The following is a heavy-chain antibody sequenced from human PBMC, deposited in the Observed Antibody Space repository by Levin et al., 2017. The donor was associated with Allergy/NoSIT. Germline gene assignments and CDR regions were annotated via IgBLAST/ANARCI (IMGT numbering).Heavy chain of an antibody. J-gene: IGHJ4*02. CDR1: GGSFNDYY. CDR2: INHSGST. Sequence: SETLSLTCAVYGGSFNDYYWTWIRQSPGKGLEWIGEINHSGSTSYNPSLKSRVTISVDTSKNQFSLKRSSVTDADTAVYYCARVFDSSAWYLNYWGQGSLVTVSS. D-gene: IGHD6-19*01. CDR3: ARVFDSSAWYLNY. V-gene: IGHV4-34*01.